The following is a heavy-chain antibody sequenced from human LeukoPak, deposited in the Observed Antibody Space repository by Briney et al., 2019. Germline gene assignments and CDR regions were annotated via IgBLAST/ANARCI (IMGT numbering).Heavy chain of an antibody. D-gene: IGHD6-6*01. J-gene: IGHJ4*02. CDR2: ITISGHTK. Sequence: GGSLRLSCAASGFDLSTYEMNWVRQAPGKGLEWIADITISGHTKNYADSVKGRFSISRDNARTSLYLQMHGLRVEDTGVYYCARAEGYSSSSYPFDYWGQGTLVTVSS. CDR3: ARAEGYSSSSYPFDY. V-gene: IGHV3-48*03. CDR1: GFDLSTYE.